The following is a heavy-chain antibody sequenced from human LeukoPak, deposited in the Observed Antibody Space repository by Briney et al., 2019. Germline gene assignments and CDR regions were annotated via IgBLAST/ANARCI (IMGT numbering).Heavy chain of an antibody. CDR2: ISGSGTST. V-gene: IGHV3-23*01. CDR1: GFTFSGSA. CDR3: AKGRGSPYYFEY. D-gene: IGHD1-26*01. Sequence: GGSLRLSCAASGFTFSGSAMHWVRQASGKGLEWVSAISGSGTSTYHADSVKGRFTISRDNSKNTVYLQMNSLRAEDTAVYYCAKGRGSPYYFEYWGQGTLVTVSS. J-gene: IGHJ4*02.